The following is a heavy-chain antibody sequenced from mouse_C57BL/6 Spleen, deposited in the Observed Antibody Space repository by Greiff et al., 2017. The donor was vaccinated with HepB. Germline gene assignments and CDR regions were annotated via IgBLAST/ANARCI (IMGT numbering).Heavy chain of an antibody. Sequence: EVQGVESGGGLVKPGGSLKLSCAASGFTFSDYGMHWVRQAPEKGLEWVAYISSGSSTIYYADTVKGRFTISRDNAKNTRFLQMTSLRSEDTAMYYCARRIYFDVWGTGTTVTVSS. V-gene: IGHV5-17*01. J-gene: IGHJ1*03. CDR3: ARRIYFDV. CDR1: GFTFSDYG. CDR2: ISSGSSTI.